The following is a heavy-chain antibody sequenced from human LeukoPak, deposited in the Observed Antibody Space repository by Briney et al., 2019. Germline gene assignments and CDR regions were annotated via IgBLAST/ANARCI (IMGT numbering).Heavy chain of an antibody. J-gene: IGHJ6*03. Sequence: SETLSLTCTVSGGSISSSSYYWGWIRQPPGKGLEWIGSIYYSGSTYYNPPLKSRVTISVDTSKNQFSLKLSSVTAADTAVYYCARLGYCSSTSCYTGKGWFDPWGQGTLVTVSSGWTFCHCDYYYYYYMDVWGKGTTVTVSS. CDR1: GGSISSSSYY. CDR3: ARLGYCSSTSCYTGKGWFDPWGQGTLVTVSSGWTFCHCDYYYYYYMDV. D-gene: IGHD2-2*02. CDR2: IYYSGST. V-gene: IGHV4-39*01.